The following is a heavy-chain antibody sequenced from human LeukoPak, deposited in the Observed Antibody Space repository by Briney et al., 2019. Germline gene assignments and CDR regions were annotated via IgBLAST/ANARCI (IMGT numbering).Heavy chain of an antibody. Sequence: SETLSLTCTVSGASISTGSSYWSWIRQPAGEGLEWIGRIHNSGSTNYNPSLKSRVTISVDTSKNQFSLKLSSVTAADTAVYYCASSGSYRRNYYYYMDVWGKGTTVTISS. D-gene: IGHD3-10*01. V-gene: IGHV4-61*02. CDR1: GASISTGSSY. CDR2: IHNSGST. CDR3: ASSGSYRRNYYYYMDV. J-gene: IGHJ6*03.